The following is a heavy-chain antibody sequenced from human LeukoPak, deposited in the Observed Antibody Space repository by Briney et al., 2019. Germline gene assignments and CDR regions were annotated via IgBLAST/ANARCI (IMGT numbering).Heavy chain of an antibody. V-gene: IGHV3-23*01. D-gene: IGHD1-20*01. CDR2: ISGRGVST. Sequence: GGSLRLSRAASGFTFSTYAMSWVRQAPGKGLEWVSAISGRGVSTSYADSVRGRFTISRDNSKHTLYLQMNSLRAEDTAVYYCAKAASGNWNDVSDYWGQGTLVTVSS. CDR1: GFTFSTYA. J-gene: IGHJ4*02. CDR3: AKAASGNWNDVSDY.